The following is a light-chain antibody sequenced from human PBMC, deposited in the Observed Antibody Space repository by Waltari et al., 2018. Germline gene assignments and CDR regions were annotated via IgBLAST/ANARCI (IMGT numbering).Light chain of an antibody. CDR1: QSVSSN. V-gene: IGKV3-15*01. CDR3: QQYNNWPGWT. CDR2: GAS. J-gene: IGKJ1*01. Sequence: EIVMTQSPATLSVSPGEKAPLPCRASQSVSSNLAWYQQKPGQAPRLLIYGASTRATGIPARFSGSGSGTEFTLTISSLQSEDFAVYYCQQYNNWPGWTFGQGTKVEIK.